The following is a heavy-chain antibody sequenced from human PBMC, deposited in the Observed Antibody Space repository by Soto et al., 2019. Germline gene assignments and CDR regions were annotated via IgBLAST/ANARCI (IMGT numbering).Heavy chain of an antibody. CDR2: ISGSGGST. D-gene: IGHD3-3*01. V-gene: IGHV3-23*01. CDR3: AKDPGQRITIFGVAPYYFDC. Sequence: GGSLILSCAASGFTFSSYAMSWVRQAPGKGLEWVSAISGSGGSTYYADSVKGRFTISRDNSKNTLYLQMNSLRAEDTAVYYCAKDPGQRITIFGVAPYYFDCWGQGTLVTVSS. J-gene: IGHJ4*02. CDR1: GFTFSSYA.